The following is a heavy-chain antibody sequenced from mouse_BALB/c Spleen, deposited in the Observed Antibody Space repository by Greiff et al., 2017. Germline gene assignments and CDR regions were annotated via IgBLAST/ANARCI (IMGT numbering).Heavy chain of an antibody. CDR3: ARYEITTGAY. CDR1: GYTFTSYT. CDR2: INPSTGYT. Sequence: VKLQESGAELARPGASVKMSCKASGYTFTSYTMHWVKQRPGQGLEWIGYINPSTGYTEYNQKFKDKATLTADKSSSTAYMQLSSLTSEDSAVYYCARYEITTGAYWGQGTLVTVSA. V-gene: IGHV1-4*01. J-gene: IGHJ3*01. D-gene: IGHD2-4*01.